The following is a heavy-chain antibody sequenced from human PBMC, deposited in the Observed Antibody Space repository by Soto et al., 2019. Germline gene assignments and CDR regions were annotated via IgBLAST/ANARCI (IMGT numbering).Heavy chain of an antibody. CDR2: IWYDGTQK. D-gene: IGHD4-17*01. V-gene: IGHV3-33*01. CDR1: GFTFNTYS. J-gene: IGHJ4*02. Sequence: QVQLEESGGGVVQPGRSLRLSCEASGFTFNTYSMHWVRQPPGKGLEWLAAIWYDGTQKYYADSVKGRFIISRDNSKKTLYLEMNSLRAEDTAVHYCARAGGTTVTGLWHFDSWGQGTLVTVSS. CDR3: ARAGGTTVTGLWHFDS.